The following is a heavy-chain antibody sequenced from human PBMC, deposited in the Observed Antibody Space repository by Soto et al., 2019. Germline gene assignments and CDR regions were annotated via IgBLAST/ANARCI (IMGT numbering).Heavy chain of an antibody. CDR1: GGSFSGCY. V-gene: IGHV4-34*01. Sequence: SETLSLTCAVYGGSFSGCYWTWIRQPPGTGLEWIGEINHSGSTNYNPSLKSRVTISVDTSKNQFSLKLSSVTAADTAVYYCARRWGTYFDFWGQGTLVTVSS. J-gene: IGHJ4*02. CDR3: ARRWGTYFDF. CDR2: INHSGST. D-gene: IGHD7-27*01.